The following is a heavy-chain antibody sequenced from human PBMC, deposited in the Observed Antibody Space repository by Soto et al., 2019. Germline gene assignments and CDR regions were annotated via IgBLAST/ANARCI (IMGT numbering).Heavy chain of an antibody. CDR3: ARVITIFGVVINRLIDY. CDR2: IYYSGST. Sequence: QVQLQESGPGLVKPSQTLSLTCTVSGGSISSAGYYWTWIRQHPGKGLECIGFIYYSGSTYYTPSLDSRAAISIDTSKNQFSLNLISVTAADTAVYYCARVITIFGVVINRLIDYWGQGTLVTVSS. J-gene: IGHJ4*02. D-gene: IGHD3-3*01. V-gene: IGHV4-31*03. CDR1: GGSISSAGYY.